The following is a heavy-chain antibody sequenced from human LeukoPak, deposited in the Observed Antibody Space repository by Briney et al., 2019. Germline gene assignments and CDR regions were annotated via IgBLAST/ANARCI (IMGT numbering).Heavy chain of an antibody. CDR2: ISSSSSYI. V-gene: IGHV3-21*01. CDR3: ARAGYDILTGNWFDP. Sequence: GGSLRLSCAASGFTFSSYSMNWVRQAPGKGLEWVSSISSSSSYIYYADSVKGRFTISRDNAKNSLYLQMNSLRAEDTAVYYCARAGYDILTGNWFDPWGQGTLVTVSS. D-gene: IGHD3-9*01. CDR1: GFTFSSYS. J-gene: IGHJ5*02.